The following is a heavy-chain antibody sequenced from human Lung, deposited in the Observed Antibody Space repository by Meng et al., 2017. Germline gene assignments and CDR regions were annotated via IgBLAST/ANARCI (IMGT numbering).Heavy chain of an antibody. CDR2: IIDSGST. J-gene: IGHJ4*02. CDR3: VRRTYSSGWYFDY. V-gene: IGHV4-34*02. D-gene: IGHD6-19*01. Sequence: QGELQQVGQWPLKPSEPLALPGAVVGGCFSGYYWSWIRLPPRKGLEWIGEIIDSGSTNYNPSLKSGVTISVDTSKNQFALRVTSVTAADRAVYYCVRRTYSSGWYFDYWGQGTLVTVSS. CDR1: GGCFSGYY.